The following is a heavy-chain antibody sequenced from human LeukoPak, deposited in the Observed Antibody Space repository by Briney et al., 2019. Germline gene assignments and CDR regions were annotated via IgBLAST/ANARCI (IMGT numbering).Heavy chain of an antibody. CDR1: RGSNIRGGQY. D-gene: IGHD2-2*01. CDR2: NYYSGST. J-gene: IGHJ6*04. Sequence: PSQTLSLTCTVSRGSNIRGGQYGSWIRQHPGKGLEWIGYNYYSGSTYYNPSLKSRVTISVDTSKNQFSLKLSSVTAADTAVYYCARVPIVVVPAAIGVVYYYYGMDVWGKGTTVTVSS. CDR3: ARVPIVVVPAAIGVVYYYYGMDV. V-gene: IGHV4-31*03.